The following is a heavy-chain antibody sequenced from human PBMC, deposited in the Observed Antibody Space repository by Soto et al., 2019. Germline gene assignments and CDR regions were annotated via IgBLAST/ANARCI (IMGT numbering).Heavy chain of an antibody. J-gene: IGHJ4*02. CDR1: VASVSGYI. CDR3: ARGLISGSHYSGGWYYFDS. D-gene: IGHD1-26*01. V-gene: IGHV4-34*01. CDR2: INHSGSA. Sequence: SETLSLTCDFHVASVSGYISTGIRHTPGKVLHCSGQINHSGSANYNPSLKSRVTISVHTSKSQFSLELSSVTAADTAVYYCARGLISGSHYSGGWYYFDSWGQGTQVTVSS.